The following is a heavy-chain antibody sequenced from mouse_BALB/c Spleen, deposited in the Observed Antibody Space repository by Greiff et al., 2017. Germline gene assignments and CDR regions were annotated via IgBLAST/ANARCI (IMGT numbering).Heavy chain of an antibody. CDR2: ISSGSSTI. D-gene: IGHD2-1*01. J-gene: IGHJ3*01. V-gene: IGHV5-17*02. Sequence: EVMLVESGGGLVQPGGSRKLSCAASGFTFSSFGMHWVRQAPEKGLEWVAYISSGSSTIYYADTVKGRFTISRDNPKNTLFLQMTSLRSEDTAMYYCARRDGNPAWFAYWGQGTLVTVSA. CDR3: ARRDGNPAWFAY. CDR1: GFTFSSFG.